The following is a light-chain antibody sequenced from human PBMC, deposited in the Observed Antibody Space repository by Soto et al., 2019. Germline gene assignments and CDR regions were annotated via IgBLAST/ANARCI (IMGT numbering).Light chain of an antibody. Sequence: QMTQSPSTLSASVGDRVTITCRASQSISVWLAWYQQKAGKAPNLLIYKASRLESGVPSRFSGSGSETEFTLTISGLQPGDSATYYCQQYNSYSPTFGQGTKVDIK. J-gene: IGKJ1*01. CDR2: KAS. CDR1: QSISVW. V-gene: IGKV1-5*03. CDR3: QQYNSYSPT.